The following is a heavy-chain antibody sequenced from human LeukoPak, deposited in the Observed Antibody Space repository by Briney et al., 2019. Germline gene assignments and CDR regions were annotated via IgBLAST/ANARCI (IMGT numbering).Heavy chain of an antibody. Sequence: PSETLSLTCTVSGGSISSSSYYWGWIRQPPGKGLEWIGSIYYSGSTYYNPSLKSQVTISVDTSKNQFSLKLSSVTAADTAVYSCATNFRVGPYYWGKGPLVPVS. CDR2: IYYSGST. V-gene: IGHV4-39*01. D-gene: IGHD2-15*01. CDR3: ATNFRVGPYY. CDR1: GGSISSSSYY. J-gene: IGHJ4*02.